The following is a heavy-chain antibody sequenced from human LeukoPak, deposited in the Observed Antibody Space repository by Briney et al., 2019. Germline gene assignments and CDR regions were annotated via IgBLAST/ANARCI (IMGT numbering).Heavy chain of an antibody. V-gene: IGHV4-59*01. D-gene: IGHD3-22*01. Sequence: PSETLSLTCTVSGDSMSTYYWTWIRQPPGKVLEWIGYIYNSGSTNYNPSLKSRVTISVDTSKNQFSLELTSVTAADTAVYYCARGVGSGYTDDWGQGTLVTVSS. CDR3: ARGVGSGYTDD. CDR1: GDSMSTYY. J-gene: IGHJ4*02. CDR2: IYNSGST.